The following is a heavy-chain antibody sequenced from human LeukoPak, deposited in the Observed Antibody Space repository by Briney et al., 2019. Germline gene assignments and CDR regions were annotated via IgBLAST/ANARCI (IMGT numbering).Heavy chain of an antibody. CDR1: GFTFSSYS. V-gene: IGHV3-48*04. D-gene: IGHD3-10*02. J-gene: IGHJ6*04. CDR2: ISSSSSTI. Sequence: GGSLRLSCAASGFTFSSYSMIWVRQAPGKGLEWVSSISSSSSTIYYADSVKGRFTISRDNAKNSLYLQMNSLRAEDTAVYYCAELGITMIGGVWGKGTTVTISS. CDR3: AELGITMIGGV.